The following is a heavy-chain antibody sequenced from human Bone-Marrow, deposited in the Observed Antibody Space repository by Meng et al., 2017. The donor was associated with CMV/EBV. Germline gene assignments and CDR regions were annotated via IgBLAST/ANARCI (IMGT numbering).Heavy chain of an antibody. V-gene: IGHV4-39*07. J-gene: IGHJ4*02. CDR2: IYYSGST. D-gene: IGHD4-23*01. Sequence: SETLSLPCPVPGGSISSSSYYWGWIRPPLGKGLEWIGSIYYSGSTYYNPSLKSRVTISVDTSKNQFSLKLSSVTAADTAVYYCARVRRATVVTPGCCEYWGQGTLVNVAS. CDR3: ARVRRATVVTPGCCEY. CDR1: GGSISSSSYY.